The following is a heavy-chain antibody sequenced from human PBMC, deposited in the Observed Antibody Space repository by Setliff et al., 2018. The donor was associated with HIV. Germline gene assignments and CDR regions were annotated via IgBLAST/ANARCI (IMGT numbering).Heavy chain of an antibody. CDR3: ARISSAWYLVDY. J-gene: IGHJ4*02. V-gene: IGHV3-7*03. CDR1: GFTFSSYW. CDR2: IRRDEGEK. D-gene: IGHD6-13*01. Sequence: LSLSCAASGFTFSSYWMTWVRQAPGKGLQWVANIRRDEGEKYYVDSVKGRFTISRDNAKNSLYLQMSSLRVDDTAVYYCARISSAWYLVDYWGQGTLVTVS.